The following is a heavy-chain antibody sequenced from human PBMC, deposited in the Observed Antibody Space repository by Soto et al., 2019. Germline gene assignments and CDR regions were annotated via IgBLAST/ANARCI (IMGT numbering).Heavy chain of an antibody. Sequence: QLHLQESGPGLVKPSETLSLTCTVSGGSISSSSYYWGWIRQPPGKGLEWIGNVYYGGSTYYNPSLKSRVTISVETSKSQFSLKLSSVTAAATAVYYCAGGDFYHSSGYYFYYYTMDVWGQCTTVTVSS. J-gene: IGHJ6*02. CDR2: VYYGGST. D-gene: IGHD3-22*01. CDR1: GGSISSSSYY. CDR3: AGGDFYHSSGYYFYYYTMDV. V-gene: IGHV4-39*01.